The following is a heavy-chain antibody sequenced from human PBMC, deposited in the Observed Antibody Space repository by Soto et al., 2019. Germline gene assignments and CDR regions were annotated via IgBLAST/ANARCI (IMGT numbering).Heavy chain of an antibody. CDR1: GGSIRGYY. Sequence: PSETLSLTCTVSGGSIRGYYWSWIRQTPGKGLERVGHIYYTGRTTYNPSLKSRLTIAVDTSKNQFYLKRSSLPAAQTPIYYRAMTKTTLYYWFGPWVQGTQVTVSS. V-gene: IGHV4-59*08. J-gene: IGHJ5*02. CDR2: IYYTGRT. D-gene: IGHD3-16*01. CDR3: AMTKTTLYYWFGP.